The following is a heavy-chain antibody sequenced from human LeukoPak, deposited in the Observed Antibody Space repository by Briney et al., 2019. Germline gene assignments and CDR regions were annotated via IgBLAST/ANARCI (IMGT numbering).Heavy chain of an antibody. CDR3: ARVVGVAAADYYYYMDV. V-gene: IGHV1-69*13. J-gene: IGHJ6*03. D-gene: IGHD2-15*01. CDR1: GGTFSSYA. Sequence: ASVKVSCKASGGTFSSYAISWVRQAPGQGLEWMGGIIPIFGTANYAQKFQGRVTITADESTSTAYMELSSLRSEDTAVYYCARVVGVAAADYYYYMDVWGKGTTVTVSS. CDR2: IIPIFGTA.